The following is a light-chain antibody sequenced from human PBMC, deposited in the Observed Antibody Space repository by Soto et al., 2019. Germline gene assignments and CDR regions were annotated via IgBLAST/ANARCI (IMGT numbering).Light chain of an antibody. CDR1: SSDVGGYNY. CDR2: DVS. Sequence: QSALTQPASVSGSPGQSITISCTGTSSDVGGYNYVSWYQQHPGKVPKLMIYDVSSRPSGVSNRFSGSKSGNTASLTISGLQADDEADYYCSSYASNSPVVFGGGTKVTVL. CDR3: SSYASNSPVV. V-gene: IGLV2-14*01. J-gene: IGLJ2*01.